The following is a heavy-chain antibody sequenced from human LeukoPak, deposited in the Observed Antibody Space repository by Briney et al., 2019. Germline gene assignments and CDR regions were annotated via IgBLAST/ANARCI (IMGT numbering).Heavy chain of an antibody. Sequence: GGSLRLSCAASGFTFSSYAMHWDRQAPGKGLEWVAVISYDGSNKYYADSVKGRFTISRDNSKNTLYLQMNSLRAEDTAVYYCARDDGDSAQRHSGYGYFDYWGQGTLVTVSS. J-gene: IGHJ4*02. CDR2: ISYDGSNK. CDR1: GFTFSSYA. D-gene: IGHD5-12*01. V-gene: IGHV3-30-3*01. CDR3: ARDDGDSAQRHSGYGYFDY.